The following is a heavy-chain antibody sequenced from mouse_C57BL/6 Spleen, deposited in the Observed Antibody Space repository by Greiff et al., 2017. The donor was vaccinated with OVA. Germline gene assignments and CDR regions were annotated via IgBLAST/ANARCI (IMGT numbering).Heavy chain of an antibody. CDR2: IHPNSGST. CDR1: GYTFTSYW. CDR3: ARGTYYSNYGDYYAMDY. V-gene: IGHV1-64*01. J-gene: IGHJ4*01. D-gene: IGHD2-5*01. Sequence: VQLQQSGAELVKPGASVQLSCKASGYTFTSYWMHWVKPRPGQGLEWIGMIHPNSGSTNYNEKFKSKATLTVDKSSSTAYMQLSSLTSEDSAVYYCARGTYYSNYGDYYAMDYWGQGTSVTVSA.